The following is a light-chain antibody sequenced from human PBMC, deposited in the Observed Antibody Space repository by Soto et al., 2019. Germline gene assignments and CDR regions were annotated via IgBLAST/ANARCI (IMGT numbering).Light chain of an antibody. CDR1: QSVSSS. CDR2: DAS. V-gene: IGKV3-11*01. CDR3: QQRGSWPWT. Sequence: EIVLTESPATPSLSPGERATLSCRASQSVSSSLAWYQQKPGQAPRLLIYDASNRATDIPARFSGSGSGTDFTLTISSLEPEDFAIYYCQQRGSWPWTFGQGTKVDIK. J-gene: IGKJ1*01.